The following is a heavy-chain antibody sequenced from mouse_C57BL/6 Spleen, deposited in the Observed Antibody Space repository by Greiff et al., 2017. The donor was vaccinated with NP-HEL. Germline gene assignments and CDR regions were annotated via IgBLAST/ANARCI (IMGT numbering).Heavy chain of an antibody. CDR2: IYPGDGDT. J-gene: IGHJ2*01. D-gene: IGHD1-1*02. CDR3: ARGPLDYPYFDY. CDR1: GYAFSSYW. V-gene: IGHV1-80*01. Sequence: QVQLQQSGAELVKPGASVKISCKASGYAFSSYWMNWVKQRPGKGLEWIGQIYPGDGDTKYNGKFKGKATLTADKSSSTAYMQLSSLTSEDSAVYFCARGPLDYPYFDYWGQGTTLTVSS.